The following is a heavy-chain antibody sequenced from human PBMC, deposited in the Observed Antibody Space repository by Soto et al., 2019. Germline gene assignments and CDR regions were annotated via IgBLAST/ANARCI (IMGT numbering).Heavy chain of an antibody. V-gene: IGHV3-23*01. CDR2: ISGGGDTT. J-gene: IGHJ4*02. CDR1: GFTFNNYA. CDR3: AKGRGGSGSLTPRVDF. Sequence: EVQLLESGGGLVQPGGSLRPSCAASGFTFNNYAMTWVRQAPGKGREWASAISGGGDTTSYADSVKGRFTVSRDGSKNTLYLQMSSLRAEDTALYYCAKGRGGSGSLTPRVDFWGQGTLVTVSS. D-gene: IGHD3-10*01.